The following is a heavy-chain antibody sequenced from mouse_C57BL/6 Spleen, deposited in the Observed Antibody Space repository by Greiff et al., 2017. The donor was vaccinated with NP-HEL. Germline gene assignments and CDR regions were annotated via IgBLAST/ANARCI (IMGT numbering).Heavy chain of an antibody. CDR1: GFTFSSYA. J-gene: IGHJ4*01. V-gene: IGHV5-4*01. Sequence: EVQLVESGGGLVKPGGSLKLSCAASGFTFSSYAMSWVRQTPEKRLEWVATISDGGSYTYYPDNVKGRFTISRDNAKNNLYLQMSHLKSEDTAMYYCARDRGEEGAMDYWGQGTSVTVSS. CDR2: ISDGGSYT. CDR3: ARDRGEEGAMDY. D-gene: IGHD2-13*01.